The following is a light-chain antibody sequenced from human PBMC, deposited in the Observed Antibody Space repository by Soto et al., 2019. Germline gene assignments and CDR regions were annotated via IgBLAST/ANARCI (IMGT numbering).Light chain of an antibody. Sequence: MTQSPSSLSASVGDRFTITCQASQNINNYLNWYQQKPGQAPRLLIYGASTRATGVPARFSGSGSGTEFTLTISSLQSEDFALYYCQQYTNWPPITFGQGTRLEIK. CDR1: QNINNY. CDR2: GAS. V-gene: IGKV3-15*01. J-gene: IGKJ5*01. CDR3: QQYTNWPPIT.